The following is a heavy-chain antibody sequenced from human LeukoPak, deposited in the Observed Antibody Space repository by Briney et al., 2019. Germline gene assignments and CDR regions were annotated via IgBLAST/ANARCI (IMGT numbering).Heavy chain of an antibody. CDR1: GFTFGDYA. CDR3: TRGGYYYDSSGYLLLPFDY. D-gene: IGHD3-22*01. Sequence: GGSLRLSCTASGFTFGDYAMSWVRQAPGKGLEWGGCISSNAYGGTTEYAASVKGRFTISRDDSKSIAYLQMNSLKTEDTVVYYWTRGGYYYDSSGYLLLPFDYWGQGTLVTVSS. CDR2: ISSNAYGGTT. J-gene: IGHJ4*02. V-gene: IGHV3-49*04.